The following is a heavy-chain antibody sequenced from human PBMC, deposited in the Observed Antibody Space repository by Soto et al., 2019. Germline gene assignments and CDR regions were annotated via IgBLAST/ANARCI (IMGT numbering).Heavy chain of an antibody. CDR2: VSASGLNT. CDR1: GFAFSTYA. Sequence: GGSLRLSCAASGFAFSTYAVAWGRQAPGKGLEWVSGVSASGLNTDYADPVKGRFYISRDNSKNTLSLQMNSLRAEDTAVYYCARDLGSSWTYYYYYGLDVWGQGTTVTVSS. D-gene: IGHD6-13*01. V-gene: IGHV3-23*01. CDR3: ARDLGSSWTYYYYYGLDV. J-gene: IGHJ6*02.